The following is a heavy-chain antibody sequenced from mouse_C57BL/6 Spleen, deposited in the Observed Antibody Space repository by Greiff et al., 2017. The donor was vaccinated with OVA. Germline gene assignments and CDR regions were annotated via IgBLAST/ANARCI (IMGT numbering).Heavy chain of an antibody. CDR1: GYAFSSSW. CDR2: IYPGDGDT. D-gene: IGHD4-1*01. Sequence: VNVVESGPELVKPGASVKISCKASGYAFSSSWMNWVKQRPGKGLEWIGRIYPGDGDTNYNGKFKGKATLTADKSSSTAYMQLSSLTSEDSAVYFCARGTGTFDYGGQGTTLTVSS. CDR3: ARGTGTFDY. V-gene: IGHV1-82*01. J-gene: IGHJ2*01.